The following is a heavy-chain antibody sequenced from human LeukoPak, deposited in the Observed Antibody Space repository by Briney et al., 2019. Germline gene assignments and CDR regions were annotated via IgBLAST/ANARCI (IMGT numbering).Heavy chain of an antibody. CDR1: GFSFSSYA. V-gene: IGHV3-21*01. CDR3: AVYCSSTSCYGKTNAFDI. D-gene: IGHD2-2*01. Sequence: GGSLRLSCAASGFSFSSYAMTWVRQAPGKGLEWVSFIRSGGDYTYYADSVRGRFTISRDNAKNSLYLQMNSLRAEDTAVYYCAVYCSSTSCYGKTNAFDIWGQGTMVTVSS. J-gene: IGHJ3*02. CDR2: IRSGGDYT.